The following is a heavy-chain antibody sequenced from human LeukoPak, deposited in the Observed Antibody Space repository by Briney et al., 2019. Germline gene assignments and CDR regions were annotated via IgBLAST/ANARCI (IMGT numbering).Heavy chain of an antibody. CDR3: TRDLMDYDVSTGLHHYYMDV. D-gene: IGHD3-9*01. Sequence: GGSLRLSCAVSGFTFGNYWMHWVRHVAGKGLVWVSRINIDGSITNYADSVRGRFTISRDNAKNTLYLQMNTLRVEDTAVYYCTRDLMDYDVSTGLHHYYMDVWGQGTTVTVSS. CDR2: INIDGSIT. J-gene: IGHJ6*02. CDR1: GFTFGNYW. V-gene: IGHV3-74*01.